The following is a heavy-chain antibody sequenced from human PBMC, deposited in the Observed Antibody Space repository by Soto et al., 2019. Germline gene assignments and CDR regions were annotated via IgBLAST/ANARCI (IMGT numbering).Heavy chain of an antibody. D-gene: IGHD6-19*01. CDR1: GLTVRSNY. CDR2: IFSGGST. CDR3: AGEVGSGGWYYYYFGMDA. V-gene: IGHV3-53*02. J-gene: IGHJ6*02. Sequence: EVQLVETGGGLIHPGGSLRLSCAASGLTVRSNYMSWVRQAPGKGLEWVSLIFSGGSTYYADSVKGRFTISRDNSKNMVYLQMNSLRAEDTAVYYCAGEVGSGGWYYYYFGMDAWGQGTTVTVSS.